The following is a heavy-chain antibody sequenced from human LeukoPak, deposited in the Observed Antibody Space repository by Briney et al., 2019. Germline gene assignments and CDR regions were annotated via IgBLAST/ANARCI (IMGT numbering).Heavy chain of an antibody. V-gene: IGHV3-30*02. CDR1: GFPFSSYG. Sequence: GGSLRLSCAAPGFPFSSYGMHWVRQAPGKGLEWVAFIRYDGSNKYYADSVKGRFTISRDNSKNTLYLQMNSLRAEDTAVYYCAKDFGYGSGSYYNLFDYWGQGTLVTVSS. CDR3: AKDFGYGSGSYYNLFDY. CDR2: IRYDGSNK. D-gene: IGHD3-10*01. J-gene: IGHJ4*02.